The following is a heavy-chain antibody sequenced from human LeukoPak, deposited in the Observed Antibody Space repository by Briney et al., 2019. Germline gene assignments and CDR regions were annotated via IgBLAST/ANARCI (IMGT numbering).Heavy chain of an antibody. CDR2: IYSGGST. J-gene: IGHJ4*02. D-gene: IGHD6-13*01. V-gene: IGHV3-66*01. CDR1: GFTVSSNY. Sequence: GGSLRLSCAASGFTVSSNYMSWVRQAPGKGLEWVSVIYSGGSTYYADSVKGRFTISRDNSKNTLYLQMNSLRAEDTAVYYCVHSSSWDLNFDYWGQGTLVTVSS. CDR3: VHSSSWDLNFDY.